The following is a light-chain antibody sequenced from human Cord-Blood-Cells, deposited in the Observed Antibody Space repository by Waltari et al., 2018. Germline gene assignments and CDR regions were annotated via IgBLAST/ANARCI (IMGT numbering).Light chain of an antibody. J-gene: IGKJ1*01. Sequence: EIVLTQSPGTLSLSTGERATLSCRASQRVSSSYLAWYQQKPGQAPRLLIYGASSRATGIPDRFSGSGSGTYFTVTISRLGPEDFAVYYCQQYGSSPWTFGQGTKVEIK. V-gene: IGKV3-20*01. CDR1: QRVSSSY. CDR2: GAS. CDR3: QQYGSSPWT.